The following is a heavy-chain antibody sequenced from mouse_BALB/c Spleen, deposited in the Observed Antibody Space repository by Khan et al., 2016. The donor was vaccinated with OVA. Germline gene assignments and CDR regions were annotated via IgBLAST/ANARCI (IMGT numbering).Heavy chain of an antibody. J-gene: IGHJ2*01. CDR3: GRQEALYYFDY. Sequence: QVQLKQSGAELVKPGASVKLSCKTSGYIFTNYWIHWVKQRSGQGLEWIARIYPGTGDTNYNEKFKDKATLTVDTSSSTAYLQLSSLKSEDSAVFYCGRQEALYYFDYWGQGTTLTVSS. CDR1: GYIFTNYW. D-gene: IGHD3-2*02. V-gene: IGHV1-66*01. CDR2: IYPGTGDT.